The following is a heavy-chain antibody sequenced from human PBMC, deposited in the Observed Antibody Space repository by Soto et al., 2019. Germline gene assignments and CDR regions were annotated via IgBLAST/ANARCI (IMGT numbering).Heavy chain of an antibody. J-gene: IGHJ4*02. V-gene: IGHV3-43*01. CDR2: ISWDGGST. CDR3: AKDMAVAGHSRGIDY. D-gene: IGHD6-19*01. Sequence: EVQLVESGGVVVQPGGSLRLSCAASGFTFVDYTMHWVRQAPGKGLEWVSLISWDGGSTYYADSVKGRFTISRDNSKNSLYLQMNSLRTEDTALYYCAKDMAVAGHSRGIDYWGQGTLVTVSS. CDR1: GFTFVDYT.